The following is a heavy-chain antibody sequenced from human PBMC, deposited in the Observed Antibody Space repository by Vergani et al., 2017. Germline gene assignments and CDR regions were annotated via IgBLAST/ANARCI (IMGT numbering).Heavy chain of an antibody. J-gene: IGHJ5*02. D-gene: IGHD5-12*01. CDR3: ARMEWLQNWFDP. CDR2: IYYSGST. V-gene: IGHV4-39*01. CDR1: GGSISSSSYH. Sequence: QLQLQESGPGLVKPSETLSLTCTVSGGSISSSSYHWGWIRQPPGKGLEWIGSIYYSGSTYYNPSLKSRVTISVDTSKNQFSLKLSSVTAADTAVYYCARMEWLQNWFDPWGQGTLVTVSS.